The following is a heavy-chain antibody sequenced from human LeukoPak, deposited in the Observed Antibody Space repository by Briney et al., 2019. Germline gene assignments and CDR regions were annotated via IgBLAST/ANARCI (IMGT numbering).Heavy chain of an antibody. Sequence: GGSLRLSCAASGSTFNSYGMYWVRQAPGKGLEWVAIIWFDGSNKDYADSVKGRFTISRDNSKNTLYLQMNSLRVEDTAVYYCARIGSSWSADYWGQGTLVTVSA. J-gene: IGHJ4*02. CDR2: IWFDGSNK. CDR3: ARIGSSWSADY. CDR1: GSTFNSYG. V-gene: IGHV3-33*01. D-gene: IGHD6-13*01.